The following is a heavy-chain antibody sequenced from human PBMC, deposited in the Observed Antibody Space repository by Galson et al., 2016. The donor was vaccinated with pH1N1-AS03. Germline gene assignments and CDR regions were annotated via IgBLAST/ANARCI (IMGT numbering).Heavy chain of an antibody. CDR2: ISPTGP. V-gene: IGHV3-23*01. D-gene: IGHD2-15*01. CDR3: AKGRKDDCSGRSCPGYYHMDV. J-gene: IGHJ6*02. CDR1: GFILSNYA. Sequence: SLRLSCAASGFILSNYAMTWVRQAPGKGLEWVSAISPTGPHYAVSVKGRFTISRDNSKNTVFLQMNSLRAEDTAVYYCAKGRKDDCSGRSCPGYYHMDVWGQGTTVTVSS.